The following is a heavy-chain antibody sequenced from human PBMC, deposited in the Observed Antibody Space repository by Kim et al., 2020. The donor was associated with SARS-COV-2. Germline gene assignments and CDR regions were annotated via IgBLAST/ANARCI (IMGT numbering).Heavy chain of an antibody. CDR3: AKDDFYDGGGFNWFDS. V-gene: IGHV4-4*07. Sequence: SVTLSLTCTVSGGSITDYFWSWVRQPAGKGLEWIGRIHNSGNANYNPSLKSRVTMSVDTSKNQFSLKLSSVTAADTAVYFCAKDDFYDGGGFNWFDSWGQGTLVTISS. D-gene: IGHD2-21*02. CDR1: GGSITDYF. CDR2: IHNSGNA. J-gene: IGHJ5*01.